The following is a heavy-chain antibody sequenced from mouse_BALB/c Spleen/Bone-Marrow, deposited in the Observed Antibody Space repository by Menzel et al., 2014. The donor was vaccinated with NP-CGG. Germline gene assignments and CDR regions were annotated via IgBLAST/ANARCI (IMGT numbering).Heavy chain of an antibody. V-gene: IGHV2-9*02. D-gene: IGHD1-1*01. CDR1: GFSLTSYG. J-gene: IGHJ4*01. CDR2: IWAGGST. Sequence: QVQLQQSGPGLVAPSQSLSITCTVSGFSLTSYGVHWVRQPPGKVLEWLGVIWAGGSTNYNSALMTRLSISKDNSKSQVFLKMNSLQTDDTAMYYCARGSYYEGAMDYWGQGTSVTVSS. CDR3: ARGSYYEGAMDY.